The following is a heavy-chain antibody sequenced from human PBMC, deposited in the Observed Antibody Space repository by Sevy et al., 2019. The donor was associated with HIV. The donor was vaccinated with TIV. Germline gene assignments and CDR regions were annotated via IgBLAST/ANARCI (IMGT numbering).Heavy chain of an antibody. D-gene: IGHD6-19*01. CDR3: AGGAGWLGVY. CDR1: RFTFSSSG. V-gene: IGHV3-30*02. J-gene: IGHJ4*02. CDR2: IRYDGINK. Sequence: GGSLRLSCAASRFTFSSSGLHWVRQAPGKGLEWVALIRYDGINKYYADSVKGRFTISRDISKSTLYLQMDSLRPEDTAVYYCAGGAGWLGVYWGQGTLVTVSS.